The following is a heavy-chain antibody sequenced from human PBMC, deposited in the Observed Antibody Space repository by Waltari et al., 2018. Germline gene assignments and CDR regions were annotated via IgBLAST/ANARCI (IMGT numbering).Heavy chain of an antibody. D-gene: IGHD5-18*01. CDR3: AREFRGDTYGSDAFDI. CDR2: IDSRRSII. V-gene: IGHV3-48*03. CDR1: GFTFSSYE. Sequence: EVQLVESGGGLVQPGGSLRLSCAASGFTFSSYEMNWVRQAPGMGLEWISYIDSRRSIIYYADSVKGRFTGSRDNAKNSLYLQMNSLRAEDTAVYYCAREFRGDTYGSDAFDIWGQGTMVTVSS. J-gene: IGHJ3*02.